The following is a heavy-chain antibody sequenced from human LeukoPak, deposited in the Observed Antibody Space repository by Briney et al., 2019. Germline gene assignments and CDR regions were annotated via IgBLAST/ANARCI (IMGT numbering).Heavy chain of an antibody. CDR2: IYSGGST. CDR1: GFTVSSNY. Sequence: PGGSMRLSCAATGFTVSSNYMSWVRKAPGKGMEWVSVIYSGGSTYYADSVKGRFTISRDNSKNTLYLQMNSLRAEDTAVYYCARDKLSPYYDSSWGQGTLVTVSS. D-gene: IGHD3-22*01. CDR3: ARDKLSPYYDSS. V-gene: IGHV3-66*02. J-gene: IGHJ4*02.